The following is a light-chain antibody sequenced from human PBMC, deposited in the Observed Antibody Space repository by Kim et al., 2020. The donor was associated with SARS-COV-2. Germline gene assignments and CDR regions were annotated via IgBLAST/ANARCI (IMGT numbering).Light chain of an antibody. Sequence: GKRVTISCSGSSSNIGSNTVSWYQQFPGTAPKLLIYESNQRPSGVPDRFSGSRSGTSASLAIRGLQSEDEADYYCASWDDGLNGYVVFGGGTQLTVL. CDR3: ASWDDGLNGYVV. CDR1: SSNIGSNT. V-gene: IGLV1-44*01. CDR2: ESN. J-gene: IGLJ2*01.